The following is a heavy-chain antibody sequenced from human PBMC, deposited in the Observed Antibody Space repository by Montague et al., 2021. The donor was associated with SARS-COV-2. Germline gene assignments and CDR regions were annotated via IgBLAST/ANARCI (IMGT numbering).Heavy chain of an antibody. J-gene: IGHJ2*01. CDR3: ARVLGGYCSGGSCYRGWYFDL. CDR2: IYYSGST. D-gene: IGHD2-15*01. CDR1: GGSISSGGYY. Sequence: TLSLTCTVSGGSISSGGYYWSWIRQHPGKGLEWIGYIYYSGSTYYNPSLKSRVTISVDTSKNQFPLKLSSVTAADTAVYCCARVLGGYCSGGSCYRGWYFDLWGRGTLVTVSS. V-gene: IGHV4-31*03.